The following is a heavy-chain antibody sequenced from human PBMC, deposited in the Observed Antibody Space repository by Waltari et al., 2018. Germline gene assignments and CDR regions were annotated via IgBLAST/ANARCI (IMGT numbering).Heavy chain of an antibody. CDR3: ARVARKTYSSPVPGRDYYYGMDV. J-gene: IGHJ6*02. CDR2: INSDGSDT. CDR1: GFTFNNYW. Sequence: EEQLVESGGGLIQPGESLRVSCAVSGFTFNNYWMNWVRQSPGKGLVWVARINSDGSDTSYADFVKGRFTISRDNAKNTVYLQMKSLRAEDTAVYFSARVARKTYSSPVPGRDYYYGMDVWGLGTTVTVSS. D-gene: IGHD3-22*01. V-gene: IGHV3-74*01.